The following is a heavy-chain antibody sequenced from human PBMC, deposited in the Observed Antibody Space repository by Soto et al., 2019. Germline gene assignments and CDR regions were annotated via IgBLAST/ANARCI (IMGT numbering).Heavy chain of an antibody. CDR3: AHPRGYGVFDAVDI. D-gene: IGHD4-17*01. CDR1: GFNFISYA. J-gene: IGHJ3*02. V-gene: IGHV3-23*01. Sequence: GGSLRLSCAASGFNFISYAMNWVRQAPGKGLEWVSAINSGDETTSYSESVRGRFTISRDNSLNTLYLHMRSLRPEDTAVYYCAHPRGYGVFDAVDIWGQGTVVTVSS. CDR2: INSGDETT.